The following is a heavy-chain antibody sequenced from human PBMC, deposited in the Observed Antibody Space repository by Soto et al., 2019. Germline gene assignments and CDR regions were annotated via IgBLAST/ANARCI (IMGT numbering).Heavy chain of an antibody. V-gene: IGHV4-34*01. CDR2: INHRGST. J-gene: IGHJ4*02. Sequence: SETLSLTCAVSGGSFSSYYWSWIRQPPGKGLEWIGEINHRGSTNYNPSLKSRVTISVDTSKNKLSLKLSSVTATDTAVYYCARGHVTYYYGSGSYYKYFDYWGQGTLVTVSS. CDR1: GGSFSSYY. D-gene: IGHD3-10*01. CDR3: ARGHVTYYYGSGSYYKYFDY.